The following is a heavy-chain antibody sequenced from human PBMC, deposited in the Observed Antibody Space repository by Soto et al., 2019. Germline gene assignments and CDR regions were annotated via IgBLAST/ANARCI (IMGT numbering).Heavy chain of an antibody. CDR2: ISSSGGST. D-gene: IGHD6-19*01. Sequence: GGSRRLSCAASGFTFSSYAMSWVRQAPGKGLEWVSAISSSGGSTYHADSVKGRFTISRDNSKKTLYLQMNSLRDEDTAVYYCASPVAVAGTRDDAFDIWGQGTMVTVSS. J-gene: IGHJ3*02. CDR3: ASPVAVAGTRDDAFDI. V-gene: IGHV3-23*01. CDR1: GFTFSSYA.